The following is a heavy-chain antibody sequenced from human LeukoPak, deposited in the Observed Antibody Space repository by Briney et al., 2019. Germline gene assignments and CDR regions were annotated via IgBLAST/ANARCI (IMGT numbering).Heavy chain of an antibody. CDR1: GFTFGDYL. Sequence: GGSLRLSCAASGFTFGDYLMSWVRQAPGKGLEWVANIKEGAGEKYHVDSVKGRFTISRDNGKNSLYLQMNSLRAEDTAVYYWTRDPSRRFDYWGQGTLVTVS. J-gene: IGHJ4*02. CDR2: IKEGAGEK. V-gene: IGHV3-7*03. CDR3: TRDPSRRFDY.